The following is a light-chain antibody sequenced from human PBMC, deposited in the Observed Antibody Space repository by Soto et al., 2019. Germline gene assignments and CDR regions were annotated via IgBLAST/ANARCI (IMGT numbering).Light chain of an antibody. V-gene: IGKV1-39*01. Sequence: DIQMTQSPSSLSASVGDRVTITCRASQSISSYLNWYQQKPGKAPKLLIYAASSLQSGVPSRFSGGGSGTELTLSISSLQPEDFATYYCQQSYSTPPTFGQGTKVEI. CDR1: QSISSY. J-gene: IGKJ1*01. CDR3: QQSYSTPPT. CDR2: AAS.